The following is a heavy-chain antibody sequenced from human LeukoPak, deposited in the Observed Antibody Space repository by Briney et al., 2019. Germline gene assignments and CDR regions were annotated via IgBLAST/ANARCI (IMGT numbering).Heavy chain of an antibody. CDR1: GFIFRNYW. D-gene: IGHD3-10*01. CDR2: INHDGTDK. J-gene: IGHJ3*02. Sequence: GGSLRLSCVASGFIFRNYWMSWVRQAPGKRLEWVANINHDGTDKNYVDSVKGRFTISRDNAKNSLYLQMNSLRDEDTAVYYCARDLGLIWFGELGDAFDIWGQGTMVTVSS. V-gene: IGHV3-7*01. CDR3: ARDLGLIWFGELGDAFDI.